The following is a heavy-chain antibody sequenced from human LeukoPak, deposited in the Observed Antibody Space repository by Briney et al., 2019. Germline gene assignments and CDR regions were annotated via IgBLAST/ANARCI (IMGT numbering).Heavy chain of an antibody. CDR3: ARAAHHYDSSGYYWEYFDY. Sequence: TSETLSLTCTVSGGSISSYYWSWIRQPAGKGLEWIGRIYTSGCTNYNPSLKSRVTISVDKSKNQFSLKLSSVTAADTAVYYCARAAHHYDSSGYYWEYFDYWGQGTLVTVSS. CDR1: GGSISSYY. D-gene: IGHD3-22*01. V-gene: IGHV4-4*07. CDR2: IYTSGCT. J-gene: IGHJ4*02.